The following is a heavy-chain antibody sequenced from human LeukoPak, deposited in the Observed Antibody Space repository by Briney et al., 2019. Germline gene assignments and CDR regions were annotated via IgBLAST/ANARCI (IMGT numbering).Heavy chain of an antibody. CDR2: IWYDGSNK. D-gene: IGHD5-12*01. V-gene: IGHV3-33*01. CDR3: AREMGLNIVATFGY. J-gene: IGHJ4*02. Sequence: GGSLRLSSAASGFTFSNYGMHWVRQAPGKGLEWVALIWYDGSNKYYADSVQGRFIISRDNSKNTLYLQMNSLGAEDTAVYYCAREMGLNIVATFGYWGQGTLVTVSS. CDR1: GFTFSNYG.